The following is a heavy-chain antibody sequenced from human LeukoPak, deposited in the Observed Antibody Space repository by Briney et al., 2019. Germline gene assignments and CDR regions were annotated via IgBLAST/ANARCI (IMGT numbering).Heavy chain of an antibody. V-gene: IGHV3-48*01. CDR1: GFTFSSYT. Sequence: GGALRLSCVASGFTFSSYTMNWVRQPPGKGLEGVSHISTSSTTIYYADSVKGRFTISRDNAKNSLYLQMNSLRADDTAVYYCARFAAGGSYYYYMEVSGKGTTVTVSS. D-gene: IGHD6-25*01. J-gene: IGHJ6*03. CDR3: ARFAAGGSYYYYMEV. CDR2: ISTSSTTI.